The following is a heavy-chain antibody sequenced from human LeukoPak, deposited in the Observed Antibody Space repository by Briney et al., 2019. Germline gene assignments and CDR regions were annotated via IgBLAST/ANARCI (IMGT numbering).Heavy chain of an antibody. CDR3: AKDPYASGWYYFHY. CDR2: ISDSGGST. J-gene: IGHJ4*02. CDR1: GITLSNYG. Sequence: GGSLRLSCTVSGITLSNYGMSWVRQAPGKGLEWVAGISDSGGSTNYADSVKGRFTISRDNSKNTLYLQMNSLRAEDTAVYYCAKDPYASGWYYFHYWGQGTLVTVSS. V-gene: IGHV3-23*01. D-gene: IGHD6-19*01.